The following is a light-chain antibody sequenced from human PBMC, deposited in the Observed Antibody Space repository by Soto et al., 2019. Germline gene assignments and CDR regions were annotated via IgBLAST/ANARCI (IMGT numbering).Light chain of an antibody. CDR1: QYINTR. J-gene: IGKJ1*01. Sequence: EIVLTQSPATLSSFPGDRVTLSCRASQYINTRLAWYQHRPGQAPRLLIYQTSLRAAGIPARFSASGSGTDFTLTISRLEPEDFAVYYCQQYGSSPRTFGQGTKVDI. V-gene: IGKV3-20*01. CDR2: QTS. CDR3: QQYGSSPRT.